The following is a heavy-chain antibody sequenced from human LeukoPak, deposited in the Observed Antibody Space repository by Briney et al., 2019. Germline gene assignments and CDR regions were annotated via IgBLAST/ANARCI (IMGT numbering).Heavy chain of an antibody. CDR2: ISYDGSNK. V-gene: IGHV3-30*04. Sequence: TGGSLRLSCAASGFTFSSYAMHWVRQAPGKGLERVAVISYDGSNKYYADSVKGRFTISRDNSKNTLYLQMNSLRAEDTAVYYCARDWGPYYGDYYGAFDIWGQGTMVTVSS. D-gene: IGHD4-17*01. J-gene: IGHJ3*02. CDR3: ARDWGPYYGDYYGAFDI. CDR1: GFTFSSYA.